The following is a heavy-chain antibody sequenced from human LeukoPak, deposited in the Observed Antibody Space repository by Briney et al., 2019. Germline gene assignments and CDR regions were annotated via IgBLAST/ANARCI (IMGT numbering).Heavy chain of an antibody. CDR1: GFTFSSYA. CDR3: ARDPETYCSSTSCRSFDY. V-gene: IGHV3-30-3*01. Sequence: GGSLRLSCAASGFTFSSYAMHWVRQAPGKGLEWVAVISYDGSNKYYADSVKGRFTISRDNSKNTLYLQMNSLRAEDTAVYYCARDPETYCSSTSCRSFDYWGQGTLVTVSS. D-gene: IGHD2-2*01. J-gene: IGHJ4*02. CDR2: ISYDGSNK.